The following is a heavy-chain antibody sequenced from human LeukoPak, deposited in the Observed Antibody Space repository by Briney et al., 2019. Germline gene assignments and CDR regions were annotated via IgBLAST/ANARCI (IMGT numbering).Heavy chain of an antibody. Sequence: SLSVSCTASAFTFTSYAINWVRQAPGPGLEWLRWMNHNSGNTGYAQKFQGRVTMTRNTSISTAYMELSSLRSEDTAVYYCARGATKNMYYFDYWGQGTLVTVSS. CDR2: MNHNSGNT. CDR1: AFTFTSYA. CDR3: ARGATKNMYYFDY. V-gene: IGHV1-8*01. D-gene: IGHD5-12*01. J-gene: IGHJ4*02.